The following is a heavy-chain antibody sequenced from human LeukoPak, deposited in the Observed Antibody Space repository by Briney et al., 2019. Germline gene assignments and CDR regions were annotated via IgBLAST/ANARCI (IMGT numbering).Heavy chain of an antibody. D-gene: IGHD5-24*01. CDR1: GFTFSSYG. Sequence: GGSLRLSCAASGFTFSSYGMHWVRQAPGKGLEWVAVIWYDGSNKYYADSVKGRFTISRDNSKNTLYLQMNSLRAEDTAVYYCAGDGYSGNLDYWGQGTLVTVSS. CDR3: AGDGYSGNLDY. V-gene: IGHV3-33*01. J-gene: IGHJ4*02. CDR2: IWYDGSNK.